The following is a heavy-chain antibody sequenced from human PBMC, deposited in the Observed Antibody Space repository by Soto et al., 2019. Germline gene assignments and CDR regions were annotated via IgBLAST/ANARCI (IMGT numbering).Heavy chain of an antibody. V-gene: IGHV4-61*01. D-gene: IGHD5-12*01. CDR3: ATHQVDGYNSMVFDS. J-gene: IGHJ4*02. Sequence: VQLQESGPGLVKPSETLSLTCTVSGFSVSSAKDYWSWIRQSPGKGLEWIGFVYHTGSANYNPSLKGRVTLSVDMANNNFSHKLRSVTAADPAVYYLATHQVDGYNSMVFDSWGQGTLVTVSS. CDR1: GFSVSSAKDY. CDR2: VYHTGSA.